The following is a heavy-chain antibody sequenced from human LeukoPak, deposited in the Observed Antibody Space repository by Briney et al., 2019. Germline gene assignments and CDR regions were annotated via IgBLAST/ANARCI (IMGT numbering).Heavy chain of an antibody. CDR1: GYTFTAFY. Sequence: ASVKVSCKASGYTFTAFYMNWVRQAPGQGLEWMGWMNPNSGNTGYAQKFQGRVTMTRNTSISTAYMELSSLRSEDTAVYYCATSYGDYVDYWGQGTLVTVSS. CDR2: MNPNSGNT. D-gene: IGHD4-17*01. J-gene: IGHJ4*02. V-gene: IGHV1-8*02. CDR3: ATSYGDYVDY.